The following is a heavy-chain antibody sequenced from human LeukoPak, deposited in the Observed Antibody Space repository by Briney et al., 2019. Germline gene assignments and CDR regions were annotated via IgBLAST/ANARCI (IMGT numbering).Heavy chain of an antibody. V-gene: IGHV3-11*05. CDR1: GFSFSDYY. D-gene: IGHD3-22*01. Sequence: GGSLRLSCAASGFSFSDYYMSWIRQAPGNGLEWVSYISSDPTYTNYADSMKGRFTISRDNAKNSLYLQMNSLRAEDTAVYYCARAVNPHYYDTSGFDYWGQGTLVTVSS. CDR2: ISSDPTYT. J-gene: IGHJ4*02. CDR3: ARAVNPHYYDTSGFDY.